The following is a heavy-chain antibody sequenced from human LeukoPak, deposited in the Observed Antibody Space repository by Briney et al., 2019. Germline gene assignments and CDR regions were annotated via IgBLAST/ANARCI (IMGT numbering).Heavy chain of an antibody. V-gene: IGHV3-30*04. CDR3: VRDNSSSWYSNYFDY. CDR2: ISYDGNNK. J-gene: IGHJ4*02. CDR1: GFTFSSYA. D-gene: IGHD6-13*01. Sequence: GRSLRLSFAASGFTFSSYAMHWVRRAPGKGLEWGAVISYDGNNKYYVDSVKGRFTISRDNSKNTLYLQMNSLTAEDTAVYFCVRDNSSSWYSNYFDYWGQGTLVTASS.